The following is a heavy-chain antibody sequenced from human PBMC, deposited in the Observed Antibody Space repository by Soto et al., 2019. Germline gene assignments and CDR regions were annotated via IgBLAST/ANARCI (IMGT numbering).Heavy chain of an antibody. CDR2: ICGSGSMT. J-gene: IGHJ6*02. D-gene: IGHD3-3*01. Sequence: EEQVLESGGDLVQPGGSLRLSCTASGFTFSSYAMTWVRQAPGKGLEWVSVICGSGSMTYYADSVKGRLTISRDNSKNTVYLQMNSLRAEDTAIYYCAKAEDLRNMVFGVRYYGMDVWGQGTTVTVSS. CDR1: GFTFSSYA. CDR3: AKAEDLRNMVFGVRYYGMDV. V-gene: IGHV3-23*01.